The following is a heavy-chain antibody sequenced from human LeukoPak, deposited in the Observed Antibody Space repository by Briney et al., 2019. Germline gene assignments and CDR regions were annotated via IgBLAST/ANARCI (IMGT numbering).Heavy chain of an antibody. D-gene: IGHD3-10*01. J-gene: IGHJ4*02. Sequence: PGGSLRLSCAASRFTFSSYSMNWVRQAPGKGLEWVSSISSSSSYIYSADSVKGRFTISRDNAKNSLYLQMNSLRAEDTAVYYCARNKYYYVSGSTPYYFDYWGQGTLVTVSS. CDR2: ISSSSSYI. CDR3: ARNKYYYVSGSTPYYFDY. V-gene: IGHV3-21*01. CDR1: RFTFSSYS.